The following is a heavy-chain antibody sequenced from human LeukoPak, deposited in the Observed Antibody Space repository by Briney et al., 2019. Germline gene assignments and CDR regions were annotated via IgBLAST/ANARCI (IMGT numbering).Heavy chain of an antibody. CDR2: INPNSGGT. Sequence: ASVKVSCKASGYTFTGYYMHWVRQAPGQGLEWMGWINPNSGGTNYAQKFQGWVTMTRDTSISTAYMELSRLRSDDTAVYYCARASFLLWFGEGHFDYWGQGTLVTVSS. J-gene: IGHJ4*02. CDR3: ARASFLLWFGEGHFDY. CDR1: GYTFTGYY. D-gene: IGHD3-10*01. V-gene: IGHV1-2*04.